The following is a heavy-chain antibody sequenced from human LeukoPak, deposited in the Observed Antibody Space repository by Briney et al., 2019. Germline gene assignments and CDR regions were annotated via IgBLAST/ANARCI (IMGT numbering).Heavy chain of an antibody. CDR1: GYIFTSYD. CDR2: MNPNSGNT. CDR3: ARAVGYYYYMDV. J-gene: IGHJ6*03. Sequence: ASVKVSCKASGYIFTSYDINWVRQATGQGLEWMGWMNPNSGNTGYAQKFQGRVTITRNTSISTAYMELSSLRSEDTAVYYCARAVGYYYYMDVWGKGSTVTVSS. V-gene: IGHV1-8*03.